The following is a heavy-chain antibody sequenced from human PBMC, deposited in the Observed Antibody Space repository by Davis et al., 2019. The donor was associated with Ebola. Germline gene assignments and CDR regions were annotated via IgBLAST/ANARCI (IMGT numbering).Heavy chain of an antibody. CDR1: GFTFSGSA. D-gene: IGHD5-18*01. V-gene: IGHV3-73*01. Sequence: GGSLRLSCAASGFTFSGSAMHWVRQASGKGLEWVGRIRSKANSYATAYAASVKGRFTISRDDSKNTAYLQMNSLRAEDTAVYYCAKNGYSYGYYFDYWGQGTLVTVSS. CDR2: IRSKANSYAT. CDR3: AKNGYSYGYYFDY. J-gene: IGHJ4*02.